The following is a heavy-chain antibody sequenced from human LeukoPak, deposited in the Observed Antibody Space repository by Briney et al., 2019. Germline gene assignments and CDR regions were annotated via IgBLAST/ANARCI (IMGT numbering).Heavy chain of an antibody. J-gene: IGHJ4*02. V-gene: IGHV1-69*04. CDR3: ARGLRVSSGWQFY. Sequence: GASVKVSCKASGGTFSSYAISWVRQAPGQGLEWMGRIIPILGIANYAQKFQGRVTITADKSTSTAYMELSSLRSEDTAVYYCARGLRVSSGWQFYWGQGTLVTVSS. D-gene: IGHD6-19*01. CDR1: GGTFSSYA. CDR2: IIPILGIA.